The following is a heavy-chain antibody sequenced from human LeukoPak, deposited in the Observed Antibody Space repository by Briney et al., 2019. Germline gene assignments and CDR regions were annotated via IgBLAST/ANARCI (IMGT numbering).Heavy chain of an antibody. CDR1: GFSFSSYA. V-gene: IGHV3-64*01. J-gene: IGHJ4*02. D-gene: IGHD6-13*01. Sequence: PGGSLRLSCAASGFSFSSYAMHWVRQAPGKGLEYVSGISTNGDVTDYANSVKGRFIISRDNSEKTLYLQMGSLRAEDMAVYYCARDSSSSWYVGYYFDYWGQGTLVTVSS. CDR3: ARDSSSSWYVGYYFDY. CDR2: ISTNGDVT.